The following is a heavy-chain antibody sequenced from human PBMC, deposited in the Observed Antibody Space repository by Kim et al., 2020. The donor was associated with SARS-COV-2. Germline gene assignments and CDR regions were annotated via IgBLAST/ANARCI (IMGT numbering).Heavy chain of an antibody. CDR1: GFTFTKVW. J-gene: IGHJ4*02. D-gene: IGHD2-21*01. CDR3: TTDYERIGGLCDGETCYPASL. CDR2: IRSKADGGTA. V-gene: IGHV3-15*01. Sequence: GGSLRLSCAASGFTFTKVWLSWVRQAPGKGLEWVGRIRSKADGGTADYAAPVKGRFTISSDDSKNTLYLQMNGLRAEDTAFYHCTTDYERIGGLCDGETCYPASLWGQGTLVTGSS.